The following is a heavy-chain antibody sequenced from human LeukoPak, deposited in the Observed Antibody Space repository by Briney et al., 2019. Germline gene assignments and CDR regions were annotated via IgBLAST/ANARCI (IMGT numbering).Heavy chain of an antibody. J-gene: IGHJ4*02. Sequence: PGGPLRLSCAASGFTFSDYYMSWIRQAPGKGLEWVSYISSSGSTIYYADSVKGRFTISRDNAKNSLYLQMNSLRAEDTAAYYCARDLVQQAYFDYWGQGTLVTVSS. D-gene: IGHD6-13*01. CDR1: GFTFSDYY. V-gene: IGHV3-11*04. CDR3: ARDLVQQAYFDY. CDR2: ISSSGSTI.